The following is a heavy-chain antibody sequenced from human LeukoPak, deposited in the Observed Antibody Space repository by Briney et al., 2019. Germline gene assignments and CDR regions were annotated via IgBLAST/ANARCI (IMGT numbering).Heavy chain of an antibody. V-gene: IGHV3-21*01. Sequence: PGGSLRLSCAASSFSFSSYSMNWVRQAPGKGLEWVSSISSSSSSIYYADSVKGRFTISRDNSKNTLYLQMNSLRAEDTAVYYCAKVNYGSGSYYDAFDIWGQGTMVTVSS. J-gene: IGHJ3*02. D-gene: IGHD3-10*01. CDR2: ISSSSSSI. CDR1: SFSFSSYS. CDR3: AKVNYGSGSYYDAFDI.